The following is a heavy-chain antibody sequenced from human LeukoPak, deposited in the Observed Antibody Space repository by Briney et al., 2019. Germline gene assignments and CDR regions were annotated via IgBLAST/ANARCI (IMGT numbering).Heavy chain of an antibody. CDR2: IFSSGST. CDR3: ARWPMTDLTFDV. Sequence: SETLSLTCTVSGGSISNHYWTWIRQPPGKGLEWIGYIFSSGSTTHNPSLKSRLTISVDTSKNQFSLKLSSVTAADTAVYFCARWPMTDLTFDVWGQGTMVTVSS. CDR1: GGSISNHY. V-gene: IGHV4-59*11. J-gene: IGHJ3*01. D-gene: IGHD2-21*02.